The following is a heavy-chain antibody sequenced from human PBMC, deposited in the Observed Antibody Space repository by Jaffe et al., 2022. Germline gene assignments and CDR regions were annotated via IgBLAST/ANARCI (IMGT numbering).Heavy chain of an antibody. D-gene: IGHD2-15*01. J-gene: IGHJ5*02. V-gene: IGHV7-4-1*02. CDR2: INTNTGNP. CDR3: ARDPLVGSYCSGGSCYSGWRSSWFDP. CDR1: GYTFTSYA. Sequence: QVQLVQSGSELKKPGASVKVSCKASGYTFTSYAMNWVRQAPGQGLEWMGWINTNTGNPTYAQGFTGRFVFSLDTSVSTAYLQISSLKAEDTAVYYCARDPLVGSYCSGGSCYSGWRSSWFDPWGQGTLVTVSS.